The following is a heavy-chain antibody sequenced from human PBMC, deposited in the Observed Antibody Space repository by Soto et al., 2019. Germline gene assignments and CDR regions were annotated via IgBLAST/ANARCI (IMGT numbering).Heavy chain of an antibody. CDR1: GGTFSSYT. Sequence: QVQLVQSGAEVEKPGSSVKVSCKASGGTFSSYTISWVRQAPGQGLEWMGRIIPILGIANYAQKFQGRVTITADKSTSTAYMELSSLRSEDTAVYYCAREKVVPAAYWYFDLWGRGTLVTVSS. D-gene: IGHD2-2*01. V-gene: IGHV1-69*08. CDR3: AREKVVPAAYWYFDL. J-gene: IGHJ2*01. CDR2: IIPILGIA.